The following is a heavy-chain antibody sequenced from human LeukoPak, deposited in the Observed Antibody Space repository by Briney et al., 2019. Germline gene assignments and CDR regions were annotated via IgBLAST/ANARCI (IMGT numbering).Heavy chain of an antibody. D-gene: IGHD6-6*01. V-gene: IGHV5-51*01. CDR3: ARQRSSSTFPFDP. CDR1: GYSFTSYW. Sequence: GESLKISCKGSGYSFTSYWIGWVRQMPGKGLEWMGIISPGDSDTRYSPSFQGQVTISADKSISTAYLQWSSLKASDTAMYYCARQRSSSTFPFDPWGQGTLVTVSS. CDR2: ISPGDSDT. J-gene: IGHJ5*02.